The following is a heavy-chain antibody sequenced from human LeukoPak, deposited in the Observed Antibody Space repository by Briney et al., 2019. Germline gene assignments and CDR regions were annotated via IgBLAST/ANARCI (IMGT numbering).Heavy chain of an antibody. CDR2: IYSSGST. J-gene: IGHJ6*02. Sequence: SETLSLTCTVSGGSISSYYWSWIRQPPGKGLEWIGRIYSSGSTNYNPSLKARVTMSVDTSKNQFSLKMTSVTAADTAVYYCARVGRVGPSDYGMDVWGQGTTVTVSS. CDR1: GGSISSYY. V-gene: IGHV4-4*07. D-gene: IGHD3-10*01. CDR3: ARVGRVGPSDYGMDV.